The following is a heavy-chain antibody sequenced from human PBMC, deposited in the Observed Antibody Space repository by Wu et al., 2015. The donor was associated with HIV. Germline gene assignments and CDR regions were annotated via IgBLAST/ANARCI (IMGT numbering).Heavy chain of an antibody. Sequence: QVHLVQSGTEVKKPGASVNVSCKTSGSMFILYYIHFVRQAPGQGLEWVGWINPKTGDTRYGQRFQGRVTLTRDTSISTAYMEMNKMTYDDTAIYYCVYFYNWANGLILRTVWGQGTQVHRLL. V-gene: IGHV1-2*02. D-gene: IGHD1-20*01. CDR2: INPKTGDT. CDR3: VYFYNWANGLILRTV. CDR1: GSMFILYY. J-gene: IGHJ4*02.